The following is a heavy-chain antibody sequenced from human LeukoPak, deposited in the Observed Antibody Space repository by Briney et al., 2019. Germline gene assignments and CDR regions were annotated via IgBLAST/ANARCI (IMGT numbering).Heavy chain of an antibody. CDR3: ARTLYSSGWYGVGDAFDI. J-gene: IGHJ3*02. CDR2: IYTSGST. V-gene: IGHV4-61*02. D-gene: IGHD6-19*01. Sequence: SETLSLTCTVSGGSISSGSYYWSWIRQPAGKGLEWIGRIYTSGSTNYNPSLKSRVTISVDTSKNQFSLKLSSVTAADTAVYYCARTLYSSGWYGVGDAFDIWGQGTMVTVSS. CDR1: GGSISSGSYY.